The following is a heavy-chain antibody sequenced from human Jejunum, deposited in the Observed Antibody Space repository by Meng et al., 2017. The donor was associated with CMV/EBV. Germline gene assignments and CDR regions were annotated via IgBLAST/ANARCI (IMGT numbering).Heavy chain of an antibody. CDR1: GFTFGSYA. V-gene: IGHV3-23*01. CDR3: AKDREEGQYNWFDP. D-gene: IGHD1-26*01. CDR2: ISGSGGST. Sequence: APGFTFGSYAMSWVRQAPGKGLEWVSAISGSGGSTYYADSVKGRFTISRDNSKNTLYLQMNSLRAEDTAVYYCAKDREEGQYNWFDPWGQGTLVTVSS. J-gene: IGHJ5*02.